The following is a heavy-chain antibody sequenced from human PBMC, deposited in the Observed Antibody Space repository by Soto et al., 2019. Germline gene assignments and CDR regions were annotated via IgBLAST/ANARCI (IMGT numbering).Heavy chain of an antibody. D-gene: IGHD6-6*01. V-gene: IGHV3-30-3*01. J-gene: IGHJ6*02. CDR3: ARDSSSWVVSNYYYGMDV. Sequence: SLRLSCAASGFTFSSYAMHWVRQAPGKGLEWVAVISYDGSNKYYADSVKGRFTISRDNSKNTLYLQMNSLRAEDTAVYYCARDSSSWVVSNYYYGMDVWGQGTTVTVSS. CDR2: ISYDGSNK. CDR1: GFTFSSYA.